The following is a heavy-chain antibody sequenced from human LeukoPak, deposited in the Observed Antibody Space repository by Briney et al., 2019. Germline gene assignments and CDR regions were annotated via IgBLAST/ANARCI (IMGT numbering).Heavy chain of an antibody. Sequence: SETLSLTCNVSGGSINSYYWGWFRQPPGKRLECIGYIYYSGRTTYNPSLKSRVTISVDTSKNQFSLKLRSVTAADTAVYYCAREGAYTDWGPHFWGQGTLVTVSS. V-gene: IGHV4-59*01. CDR3: AREGAYTDWGPHF. CDR2: IYYSGRT. J-gene: IGHJ4*02. D-gene: IGHD3-16*01. CDR1: GGSINSYY.